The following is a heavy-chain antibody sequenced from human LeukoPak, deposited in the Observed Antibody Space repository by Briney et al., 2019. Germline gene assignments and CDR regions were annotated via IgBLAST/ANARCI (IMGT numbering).Heavy chain of an antibody. CDR3: ARGAGRDDPDY. J-gene: IGHJ4*02. V-gene: IGHV3-7*01. CDR1: GFTFSGYW. D-gene: IGHD3-16*01. CDR2: IKHDGSEK. Sequence: PGGSLRLSCAASGFTFSGYWMSWVRQAPGKGLEWVANIKHDGSEKYHVASVKGRFTISRDNSQSSLYLQMNSLRPEDTAVYHCARGAGRDDPDYWGQGTLVTVSS.